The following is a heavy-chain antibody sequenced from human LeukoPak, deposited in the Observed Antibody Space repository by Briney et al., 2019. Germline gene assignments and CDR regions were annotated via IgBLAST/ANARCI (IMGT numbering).Heavy chain of an antibody. J-gene: IGHJ5*02. V-gene: IGHV3-48*01. CDR3: ARGPPLFDP. CDR1: GFTFSSYD. Sequence: AGGSLRLSCAGSGFTFSSYDMNWIRQAPGKGLEWVSYISISSSTIYYAESVKGRFIISRDNAKNSLYLQVNSLRAEDTAIYYCARGPPLFDPWGQGTLVTVSS. CDR2: ISISSSTI.